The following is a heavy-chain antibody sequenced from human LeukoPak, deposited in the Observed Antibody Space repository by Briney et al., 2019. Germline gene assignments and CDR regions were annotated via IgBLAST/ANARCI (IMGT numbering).Heavy chain of an antibody. D-gene: IGHD5-24*01. CDR1: GGAFSSYS. CDR2: SVPILGKT. Sequence: ASVKVSCKASGGAFSSYSISWVRQAPGQGLDWMGGSVPILGKTNVAQRFQGRLTLTADESTSTAYMELSGMRPEDTAVYYCAREGPVGTDGFWGQGTLVTVS. V-gene: IGHV1-69*10. J-gene: IGHJ1*01. CDR3: AREGPVGTDGF.